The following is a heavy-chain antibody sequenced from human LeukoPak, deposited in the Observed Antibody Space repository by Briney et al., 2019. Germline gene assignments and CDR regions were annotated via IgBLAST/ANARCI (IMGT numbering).Heavy chain of an antibody. Sequence: PGGSLRLSCAASGLTFSNYWMHWVRQAPGKGLVWVSGISSDDRTTVYADSVKGRFTISRDNAKNTLYLQINSPRIEDTAVYYCAVDSQFHSPWGQGTLVTVAS. D-gene: IGHD3/OR15-3a*01. CDR1: GLTFSNYW. V-gene: IGHV3-74*01. J-gene: IGHJ5*02. CDR2: ISSDDRTT. CDR3: AVDSQFHSP.